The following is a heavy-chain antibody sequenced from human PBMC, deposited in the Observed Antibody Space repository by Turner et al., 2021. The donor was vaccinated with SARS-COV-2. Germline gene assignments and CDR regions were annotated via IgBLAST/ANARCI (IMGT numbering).Heavy chain of an antibody. CDR1: GGSISSSTYY. D-gene: IGHD5-18*01. CDR2: IYYSGIT. V-gene: IGHV4-39*01. CDR3: ARLTDTIDYYYGMDV. Sequence: QLQLQESGPGLVKPSETLSRTCTVSGGSISSSTYYWGWMPQPPGKGLEGIGSIYYSGITSYYPSRKSRVTRSVDTSKNHFPLNLSSVTAAATAVYYCARLTDTIDYYYGMDVWGQGTTVTVSS. J-gene: IGHJ6*02.